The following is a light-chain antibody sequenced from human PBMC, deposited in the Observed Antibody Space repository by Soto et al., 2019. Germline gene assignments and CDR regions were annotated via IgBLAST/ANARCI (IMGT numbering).Light chain of an antibody. CDR1: SGSIASNY. Sequence: NFMLTQPHSVSESPGKTVTISCTRSSGSIASNYVQWYQQRPGSAPTTVIYEDNQRPSGVPDRFSGSIDSSSNSASLTISGLKTEDEADYYCQSGDVVFGGGTKVTVL. J-gene: IGLJ2*01. CDR2: EDN. V-gene: IGLV6-57*04. CDR3: QSGDVV.